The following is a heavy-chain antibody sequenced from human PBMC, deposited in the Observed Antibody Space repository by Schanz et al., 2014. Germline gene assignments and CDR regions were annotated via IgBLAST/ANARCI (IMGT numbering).Heavy chain of an antibody. D-gene: IGHD3-10*01. CDR2: MNPNSGNT. CDR3: TSEAHNHDGLRSYSNV. Sequence: QVHLVQSGAEVKKPGASVKVSCKASGYNITSNDVTWVRQATGQGLEWMGWMNPNSGNTGYAQKFQDRLTMTRDASTSTVYMELSSLRSEDTAVYFCTSEAHNHDGLRSYSNVWGQGTLVTVTS. J-gene: IGHJ4*02. V-gene: IGHV1-8*01. CDR1: GYNITSND.